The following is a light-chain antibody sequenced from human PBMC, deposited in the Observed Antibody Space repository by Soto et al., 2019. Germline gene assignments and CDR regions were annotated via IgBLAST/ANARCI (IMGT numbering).Light chain of an antibody. CDR2: VNSDGSH. CDR1: SGHTTYP. Sequence: QSVLTQPPSASASLGASVKLTCTLNSGHTTYPIAWHQQQPEKGPRYLMKVNSDGSHSKGDGIPDRFSGSSSGAERYLTISSLQSDDEADYYCQAWGTGLQVFGGGTKLTVL. CDR3: QAWGTGLQV. V-gene: IGLV4-69*01. J-gene: IGLJ2*01.